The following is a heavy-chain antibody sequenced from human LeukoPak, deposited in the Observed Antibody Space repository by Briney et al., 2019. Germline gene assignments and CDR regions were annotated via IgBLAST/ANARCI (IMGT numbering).Heavy chain of an antibody. D-gene: IGHD6-13*01. Sequence: GSSVKVSCKASGGTFSSYAISWVRQAPGQGLEWMGGIIPIFGTANYAQKFQGRVTITADESTSTAYMKLSSLRSEDTAVYYCARAPPMAAAGTYFDYWGQGTLVTVSS. J-gene: IGHJ4*02. CDR2: IIPIFGTA. CDR1: GGTFSSYA. V-gene: IGHV1-69*01. CDR3: ARAPPMAAAGTYFDY.